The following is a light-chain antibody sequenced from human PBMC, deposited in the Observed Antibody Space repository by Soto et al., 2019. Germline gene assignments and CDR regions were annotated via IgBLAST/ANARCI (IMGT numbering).Light chain of an antibody. V-gene: IGKV1-33*01. CDR1: QDIRKY. CDR2: DAS. J-gene: IGKJ5*01. Sequence: DIQMTQSPSTLSASVGDRVTITCQASQDIRKYLNWYQQKPGKAPKLLIYDASNMETGVPSRFSGSGSGTDFNFTINSLQPEDIATYYCQQYENFPITFGQGTRLEIK. CDR3: QQYENFPIT.